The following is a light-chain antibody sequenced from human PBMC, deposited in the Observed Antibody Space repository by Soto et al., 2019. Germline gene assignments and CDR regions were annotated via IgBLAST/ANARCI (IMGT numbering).Light chain of an antibody. CDR2: DAS. J-gene: IGKJ5*01. CDR3: QQRSNWPT. CDR1: QSIISW. V-gene: IGKV1-5*01. Sequence: DIGMTGAPSSLSAAVGGRVTITCRASQSIISWLAWYQQKPGKAPKLLIYDASSLESGVPSRFSGSGSGTEFTLTISSLLPEDFAVYFCQQRSNWPTFAQGTRLEIK.